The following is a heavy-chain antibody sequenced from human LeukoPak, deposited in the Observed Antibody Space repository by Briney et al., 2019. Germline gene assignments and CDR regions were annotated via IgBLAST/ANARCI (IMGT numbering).Heavy chain of an antibody. D-gene: IGHD6-13*01. CDR1: GGTFSSYA. CDR2: IIPIFGTA. V-gene: IGHV1-69*13. Sequence: SVKVSCKASGGTFSSYAISWVRQAPGQGLEWMGGIIPIFGTANYAQKFQGRVTITADESTSTAYMELSSLRSEDTAVCYCAGGLAAAGYYYGMDVWGQGTTVTVSS. J-gene: IGHJ6*02. CDR3: AGGLAAAGYYYGMDV.